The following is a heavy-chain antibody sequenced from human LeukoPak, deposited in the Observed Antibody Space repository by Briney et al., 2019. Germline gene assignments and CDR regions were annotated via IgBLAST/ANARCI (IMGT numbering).Heavy chain of an antibody. Sequence: PSETLSLTCAVYGGSFSGYYWSWIRQPPGKGLEWIGEINHSGSTNYNPSLKSRVTISVDTSKNQFSLKLSSVTAADTAVYYCARGRANGSGSYYNVTGDYWGQGTLVTVSS. V-gene: IGHV4-34*01. CDR1: GGSFSGYY. D-gene: IGHD3-10*01. CDR2: INHSGST. CDR3: ARGRANGSGSYYNVTGDY. J-gene: IGHJ4*02.